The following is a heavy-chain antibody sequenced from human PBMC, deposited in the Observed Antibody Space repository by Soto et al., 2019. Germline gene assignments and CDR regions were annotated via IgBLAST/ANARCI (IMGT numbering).Heavy chain of an antibody. CDR2: IIPIPGIA. D-gene: IGHD2-2*02. CDR1: GGTFSSYT. V-gene: IGHV1-69*02. CDR3: ARGKRNCETSTCYNPFDL. J-gene: IGHJ3*01. Sequence: SVKVSCKASGGTFSSYTINWVRQAPGQGLEWMGRIIPIPGIANYAQNFQGRVTITADKSTSTAYMELSSLTSEDTAVYYCARGKRNCETSTCYNPFDLWGLGTMVT.